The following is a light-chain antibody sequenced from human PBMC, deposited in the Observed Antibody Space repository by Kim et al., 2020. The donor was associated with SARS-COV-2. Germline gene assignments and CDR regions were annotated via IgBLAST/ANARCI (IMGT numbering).Light chain of an antibody. CDR2: SSN. CDR3: AAWDDSLSGWV. V-gene: IGLV1-44*01. Sequence: GPRCTLSCSGSSPNIESKTENWYQHLPGTAPKLLIYSSNQRPSGVPDRFSGSKSGTSASLAISGLQSEDEADYYCAAWDDSLSGWVFGGGTQLTVL. CDR1: SPNIESKT. J-gene: IGLJ3*02.